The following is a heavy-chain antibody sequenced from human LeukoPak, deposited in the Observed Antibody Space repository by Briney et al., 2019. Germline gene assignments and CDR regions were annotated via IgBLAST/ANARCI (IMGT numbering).Heavy chain of an antibody. CDR3: ARDPPGQAAGGTR. V-gene: IGHV3-53*01. CDR1: GFSVGNNY. D-gene: IGHD6-13*01. J-gene: IGHJ4*02. CDR2: IYSRGST. Sequence: GGSLRLSCAASGFSVGNNYMSWVRQASGKGLEWVSVIYSRGSTNYADSVKGRFTISRDNSKNTLYLQMNSLRAEDTAVYYCARDPPGQAAGGTRWGQGALVTVSS.